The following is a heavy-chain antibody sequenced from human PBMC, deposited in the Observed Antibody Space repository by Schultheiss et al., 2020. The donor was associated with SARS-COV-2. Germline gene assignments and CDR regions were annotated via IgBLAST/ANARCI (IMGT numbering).Heavy chain of an antibody. J-gene: IGHJ4*02. CDR2: ISSSSSYI. V-gene: IGHV3-21*01. CDR1: GFTFSSYA. CDR3: AREERYFDWLLYSRPYYFDS. D-gene: IGHD3-9*01. Sequence: GGSLRLSCAASGFTFSSYAMSWVRQAPGKGLEWVSSISSSSSYIYYADSVKGRFTISRDNAKNSLYLQMNSLRAEDTAVYYCAREERYFDWLLYSRPYYFDSWGQGTLITVSS.